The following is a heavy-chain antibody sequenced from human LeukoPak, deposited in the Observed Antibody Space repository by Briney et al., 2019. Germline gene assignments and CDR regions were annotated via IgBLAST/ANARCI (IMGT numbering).Heavy chain of an antibody. CDR1: GFTFSSYG. CDR2: ISYDGSNK. CDR3: AKDRKQQLFYFDY. D-gene: IGHD6-13*01. V-gene: IGHV3-30*18. Sequence: PGGSLRLSCAASGFTFSSYGMHWVRQAPGKGLEWVAVISYDGSNKYYADSVKGRFTISRDNSKNTLYLQMNSLRAEDTAVYYCAKDRKQQLFYFDYWGQGTLVTVSS. J-gene: IGHJ4*02.